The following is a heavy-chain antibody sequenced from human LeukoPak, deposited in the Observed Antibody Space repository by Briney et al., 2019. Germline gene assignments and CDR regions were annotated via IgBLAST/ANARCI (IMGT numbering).Heavy chain of an antibody. Sequence: PSETLSLTCTVSGGSISSSSYYWGWIRQPPGKGLEWIGSIYYSGSTYYNPSLKSRVTISVDTSKNQFSLKLSSVTAADTAVYYCARSRYNWNDDDYYYYMDVWGKGTTVTVSS. CDR2: IYYSGST. D-gene: IGHD1-20*01. J-gene: IGHJ6*03. CDR3: ARSRYNWNDDDYYYYMDV. V-gene: IGHV4-39*07. CDR1: GGSISSSSYY.